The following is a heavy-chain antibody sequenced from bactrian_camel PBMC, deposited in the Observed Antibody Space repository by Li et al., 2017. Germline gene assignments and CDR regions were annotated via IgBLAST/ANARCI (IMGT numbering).Heavy chain of an antibody. CDR2: IDMDGPT. CDR1: TYISSIAS. V-gene: IGHV3S53*01. J-gene: IGHJ4*01. Sequence: HVQLVESGGGSVQAGGSLRLSCAADTYISSIASCMAWFRQAPGKEHEGVATIDMDGPTNYTESVKGRFIISKDNAKNTLSLQMNDLKPEDTGVYYCAADLRAAGTMIIHFHKAPYAYDSWGQGTQVTVS. CDR3: AADLRAAGTMIIHFHKAPYAYDS. D-gene: IGHD4*01.